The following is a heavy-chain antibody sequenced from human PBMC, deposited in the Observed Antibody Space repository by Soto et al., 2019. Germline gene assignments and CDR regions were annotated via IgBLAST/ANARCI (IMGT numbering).Heavy chain of an antibody. Sequence: VMSVGLSFAASGFSCSSDSMNWFRQAPGKGLEWVSSISSSSSYIYYADSVKGRFTISRDNAKNSLYLQMNSLRAEDTAVYYCAREPPLGYSYDPTYYYVMAFWAQGTTVTV. V-gene: IGHV3-21*01. CDR1: GFSCSSDS. CDR2: ISSSSSYI. J-gene: IGHJ6*02. CDR3: AREPPLGYSYDPTYYYVMAF. D-gene: IGHD5-18*01.